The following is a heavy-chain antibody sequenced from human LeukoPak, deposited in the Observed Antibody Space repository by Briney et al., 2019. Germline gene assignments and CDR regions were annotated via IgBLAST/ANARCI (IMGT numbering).Heavy chain of an antibody. J-gene: IGHJ3*02. Sequence: GGSLRLSCAASGFTFSSYAMSWVRQAPGKGLEWVSAISGSGGSTYYADSVKGWFTISRDNSKNTLYLQMNSLRAEDTAVYYCASDDYSNYASNGWDAFDIWGQGTMVTVSS. CDR1: GFTFSSYA. D-gene: IGHD4-11*01. V-gene: IGHV3-23*01. CDR3: ASDDYSNYASNGWDAFDI. CDR2: ISGSGGST.